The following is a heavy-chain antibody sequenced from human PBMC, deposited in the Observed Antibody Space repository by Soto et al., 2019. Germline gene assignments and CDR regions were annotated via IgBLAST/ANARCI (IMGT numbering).Heavy chain of an antibody. D-gene: IGHD2-15*01. CDR2: IGTAGDT. J-gene: IGHJ4*02. V-gene: IGHV3-13*04. CDR1: GFILSSYD. CDR3: ARLGRDGFFDY. Sequence: GGSLRLSCAASGFILSSYDMHWVRQATGKGLEWVSAIGTAGDTYYSGSVKGRFTISRENAKNSLYLQMNSLRAGDTAVYYCARLGRDGFFDYWGQGTLVTVSS.